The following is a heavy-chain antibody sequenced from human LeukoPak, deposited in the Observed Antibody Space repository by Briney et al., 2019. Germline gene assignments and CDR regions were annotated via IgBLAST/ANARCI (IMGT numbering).Heavy chain of an antibody. V-gene: IGHV3-33*01. CDR2: IWYDGSNK. CDR1: GFTFSSYG. J-gene: IGHJ4*02. Sequence: PGGSLRLSCAASGFTFSSYGMHWVRQAPGKGLEWVAVIWYDGSNKYYADSVKGRFTISRDNSKNTLYLQMNSLRAEDTAVYYCARDLGDGGPGGFDYWGQGTLVTVSS. D-gene: IGHD4-23*01. CDR3: ARDLGDGGPGGFDY.